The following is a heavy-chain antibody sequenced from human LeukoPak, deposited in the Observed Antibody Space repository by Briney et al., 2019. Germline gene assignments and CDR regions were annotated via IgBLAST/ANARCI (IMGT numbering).Heavy chain of an antibody. CDR2: IRYDGSNK. V-gene: IGHV3-30*02. CDR3: AKDQSPGYYYMDV. CDR1: GFTFSSYA. Sequence: PGGSLRLSCAASGFTFSSYAMSWVRQAPGKGLEWVAFIRYDGSNKYYADSVKGRFTISRDNSKNTLYLQMNSLRAEDTAVYYCAKDQSPGYYYMDVWGKGTTVTVSS. J-gene: IGHJ6*03.